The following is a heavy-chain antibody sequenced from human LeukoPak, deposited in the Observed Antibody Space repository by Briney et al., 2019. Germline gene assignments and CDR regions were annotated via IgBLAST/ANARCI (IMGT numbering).Heavy chain of an antibody. Sequence: GGSLSLSCAASGFAFSTSAMTWVRQAPGKGLEWVSYISSSGSTIYYADSVKGRFTISRDNAKNSLYLQMNSLRAEDTAVYYCARDSIAAAGNVGYYFDYWGQGTLVTVSS. V-gene: IGHV3-48*03. CDR2: ISSSGSTI. J-gene: IGHJ4*02. CDR1: GFAFSTSA. D-gene: IGHD6-13*01. CDR3: ARDSIAAAGNVGYYFDY.